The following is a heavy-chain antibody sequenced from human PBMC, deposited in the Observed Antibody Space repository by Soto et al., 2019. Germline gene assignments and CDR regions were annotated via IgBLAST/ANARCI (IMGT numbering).Heavy chain of an antibody. J-gene: IGHJ3*02. V-gene: IGHV3-66*01. CDR3: ARGGGIVVVTYAFDI. Sequence: PGGSLRLSCAASGFTVSSNYMRWVRQAPGKGLEWVSVIYSGGSTYYADSVKGRFTISRDNSKNTLYLQMNSLRAEDTAVYYCARGGGIVVVTYAFDIWGQGTMVTVSS. CDR2: IYSGGST. CDR1: GFTVSSNY. D-gene: IGHD2-2*01.